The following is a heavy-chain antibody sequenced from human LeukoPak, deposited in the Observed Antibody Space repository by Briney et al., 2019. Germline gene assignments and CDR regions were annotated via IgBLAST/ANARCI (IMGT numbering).Heavy chain of an antibody. Sequence: PSETLSLTCTVSGGSISSSYWSWIRQPPGQGLEWIGYISYSGGTNYNPSLKSRVTISVDTSKNQFSLKLSSVTASDRAIYYCARHLASRSSSGWYYVDYWGQGTLVTVSS. CDR2: ISYSGGT. D-gene: IGHD6-19*01. CDR1: GGSISSSY. J-gene: IGHJ4*02. V-gene: IGHV4-59*08. CDR3: ARHLASRSSSGWYYVDY.